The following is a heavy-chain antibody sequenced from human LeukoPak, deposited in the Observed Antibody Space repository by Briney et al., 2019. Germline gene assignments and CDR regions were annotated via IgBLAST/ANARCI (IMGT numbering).Heavy chain of an antibody. CDR3: ARDGRWELSRLIGNYYYMDV. J-gene: IGHJ6*03. Sequence: GASVKVSCKASGYTFTGYYMHWVRQAPGQGLEWMGWINPNSGGTNYAQKFQGRVTMTRDTSISTAYMELSRLRSDDTAVYYCARDGRWELSRLIGNYYYMDVWGKGTTVTVSS. CDR2: INPNSGGT. V-gene: IGHV1-2*02. CDR1: GYTFTGYY. D-gene: IGHD1-26*01.